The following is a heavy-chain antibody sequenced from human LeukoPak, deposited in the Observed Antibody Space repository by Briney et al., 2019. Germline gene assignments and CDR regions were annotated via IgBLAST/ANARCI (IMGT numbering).Heavy chain of an antibody. J-gene: IGHJ3*02. D-gene: IGHD3-16*02. Sequence: ASVKVSCKASGYTFTGYYMHWVRQAPGQGLGWMGWINPNSGGTNYAQKFQGRVTMTRDTSISTAYMELSRLRSDDTAVYYCARDRDYVWGSYRYPGAFDIWGQGTMVTVSS. V-gene: IGHV1-2*02. CDR3: ARDRDYVWGSYRYPGAFDI. CDR1: GYTFTGYY. CDR2: INPNSGGT.